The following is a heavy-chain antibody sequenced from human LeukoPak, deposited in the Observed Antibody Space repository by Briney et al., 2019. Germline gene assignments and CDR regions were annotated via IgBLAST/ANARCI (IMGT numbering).Heavy chain of an antibody. J-gene: IGHJ6*03. Sequence: VASVKVSCKASGYTFTSYGINWVRQATGQGLEWMGWMNPNSGNTGYAQKFQGRVTMTRNTSISTAYMELSSLRSKDTAVYYCARGEGIVATTYNYYMDVWGKGTTVTVSS. CDR2: MNPNSGNT. V-gene: IGHV1-8*02. D-gene: IGHD5-12*01. CDR3: ARGEGIVATTYNYYMDV. CDR1: GYTFTSYG.